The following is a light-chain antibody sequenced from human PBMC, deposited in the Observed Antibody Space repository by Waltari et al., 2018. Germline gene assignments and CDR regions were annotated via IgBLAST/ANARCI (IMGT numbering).Light chain of an antibody. CDR1: QSISDY. J-gene: IGKJ2*01. V-gene: IGKV3-11*01. CDR3: QQRSGWPPNYT. Sequence: EIVLTQSPATLSLSPGERATLSCRASQSISDYIVWYQQRPGQAPSLLIYDAVDSDPGVAARFSVSGSGTDFTLTISSLEPEDFAVYYCQQRSGWPPNYTFGQGTKLEIK. CDR2: DAV.